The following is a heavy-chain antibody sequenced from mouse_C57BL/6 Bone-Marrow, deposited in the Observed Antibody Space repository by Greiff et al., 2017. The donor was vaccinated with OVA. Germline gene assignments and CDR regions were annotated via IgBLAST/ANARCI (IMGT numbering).Heavy chain of an antibody. J-gene: IGHJ1*03. Sequence: EVMLVESGGGLVKPGGSLKLSCAASGFTFSSYAMSWVRQTPEKRLEWVATISDGGSYTYYPDNVKGRFTISRDNAKNNLYLQMSHLKSEDTAMYYCARDDYYYGSSYWYFDVWGTGTTVTVSS. V-gene: IGHV5-4*01. CDR3: ARDDYYYGSSYWYFDV. CDR2: ISDGGSYT. D-gene: IGHD1-1*01. CDR1: GFTFSSYA.